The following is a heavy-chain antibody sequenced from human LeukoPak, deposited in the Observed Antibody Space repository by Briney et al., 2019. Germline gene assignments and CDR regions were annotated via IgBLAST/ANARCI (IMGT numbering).Heavy chain of an antibody. J-gene: IGHJ4*02. V-gene: IGHV3-30*04. CDR3: ARGLWFGEFYFDY. D-gene: IGHD3-10*01. Sequence: GRSLRLSCAASGFSFSDYTMHWVRQAPGKGLEWVAVISSDGSYKHYADSVKGRFTISRDNSKNTLCLQMNSLRAEDTAVYYCARGLWFGEFYFDYWGQGTLVTVSS. CDR2: ISSDGSYK. CDR1: GFSFSDYT.